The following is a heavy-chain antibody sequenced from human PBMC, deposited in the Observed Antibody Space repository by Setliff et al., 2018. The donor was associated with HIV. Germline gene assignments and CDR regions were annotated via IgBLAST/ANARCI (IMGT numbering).Heavy chain of an antibody. J-gene: IGHJ4*02. V-gene: IGHV4-39*02. CDR1: GGSISGSSYF. CDR3: ARDLLGSSSLVDY. CDR2: IQHSGST. D-gene: IGHD6-6*01. Sequence: SETLSLTCTVSGGSISGSSYFWGWIRQPPGKGLEWIGNIQHSGSTYYNPSLKSRVTISVDTSKNQFSLKLDSVTAADTAVYYCARDLLGSSSLVDYWGQGTLVTVSS.